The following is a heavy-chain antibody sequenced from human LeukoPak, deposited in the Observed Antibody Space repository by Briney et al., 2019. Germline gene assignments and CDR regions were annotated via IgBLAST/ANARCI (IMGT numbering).Heavy chain of an antibody. CDR3: ARDRGVVVPAASDY. J-gene: IGHJ4*02. CDR1: GYTFTSYA. D-gene: IGHD2-2*01. V-gene: IGHV1-18*01. Sequence: ASVKVSCKASGYTFTSYAIGWVRQAPGQGLEWMGWISAYNGNTNYAQKLQGRVTMTTDTSTSTAYMELRSLRSDDTAVYYCARDRGVVVPAASDYWGQGTLVTVSS. CDR2: ISAYNGNT.